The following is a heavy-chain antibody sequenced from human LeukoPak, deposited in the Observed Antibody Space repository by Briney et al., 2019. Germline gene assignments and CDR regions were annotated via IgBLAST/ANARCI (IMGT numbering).Heavy chain of an antibody. D-gene: IGHD1-26*01. CDR3: VRRTSGSYSDY. CDR2: IYYSGST. Sequence: PSETLSLTCSVSGGSVSRSDSHWGWIRQAPGKGLEWIGSIYYSGSTYYNPSLKSRVTMSVDTSKNQFSLKLSSVTAADTAVYYCVRRTSGSYSDYWGQGTQVTVSS. V-gene: IGHV4-39*01. J-gene: IGHJ4*02. CDR1: GGSVSRSDSH.